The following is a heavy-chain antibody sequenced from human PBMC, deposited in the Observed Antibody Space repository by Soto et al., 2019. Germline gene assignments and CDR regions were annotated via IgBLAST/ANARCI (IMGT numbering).Heavy chain of an antibody. CDR3: ARLSTAMVAYFDY. D-gene: IGHD5-18*01. CDR2: INHSGST. Sequence: SETLSLTCAVYGGSFSGYYWSWIRQPPGKGLEWIGEINHSGSTNYNPSLKSRVTISVDTSKNQFSLKLSSVTAADTAVYYCARLSTAMVAYFDYWGQGTLVTVSS. V-gene: IGHV4-34*01. CDR1: GGSFSGYY. J-gene: IGHJ4*02.